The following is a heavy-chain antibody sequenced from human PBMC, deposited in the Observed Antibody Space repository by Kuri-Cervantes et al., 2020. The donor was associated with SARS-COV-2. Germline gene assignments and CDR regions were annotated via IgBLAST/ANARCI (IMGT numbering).Heavy chain of an antibody. D-gene: IGHD6-13*01. CDR1: GFTFSSYA. J-gene: IGHJ1*01. CDR3: ARDSSTQQLPAEYFQH. CDR2: ISYDGSNK. V-gene: IGHV3-30-3*01. Sequence: GGSLRLPCAASGFTFSSYAMHWVRQAPGKGLEWVAVISYDGSNKYYADSVKGRFTISRDNSKNTLYLQMNSLRAEDTAVYYCARDSSTQQLPAEYFQHWGQGTLVTVSS.